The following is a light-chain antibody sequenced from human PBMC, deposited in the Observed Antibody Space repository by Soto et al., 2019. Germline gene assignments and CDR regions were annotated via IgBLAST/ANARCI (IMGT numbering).Light chain of an antibody. CDR2: DAF. CDR3: QQRSNSPLT. V-gene: IGKV3-11*01. Sequence: EIVMTQSPATLSLSPWERATLSWRASQSGGSSLAWYQQRPGQAPRLLIYDAFIRATGIPARFSGSESGTDFTLTISSLEPEDFAVYYCQQRSNSPLTFGQGTRLEIK. J-gene: IGKJ5*01. CDR1: QSGGSS.